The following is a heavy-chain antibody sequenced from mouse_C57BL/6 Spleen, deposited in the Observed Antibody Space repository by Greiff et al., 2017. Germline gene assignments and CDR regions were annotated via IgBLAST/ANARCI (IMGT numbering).Heavy chain of an antibody. CDR2: IYPGDGDT. D-gene: IGHD4-1*01. CDR3: ARLGNLDWGGDY. CDR1: GYAFSSSW. V-gene: IGHV1-82*01. Sequence: QVQLQQSGPELVKPGASVKISCKASGYAFSSSWMNWVKQRPGKGLEWIGRIYPGDGDTNYNGKFKGKATLTADKSSSTAHIQLSSLTSEDSAVYFCARLGNLDWGGDYWGQGTTLTVSS. J-gene: IGHJ2*01.